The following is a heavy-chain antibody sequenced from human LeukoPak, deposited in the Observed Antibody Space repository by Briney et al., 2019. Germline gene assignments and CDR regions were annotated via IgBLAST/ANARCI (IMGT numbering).Heavy chain of an antibody. J-gene: IGHJ4*02. CDR3: ARDRHESLAMEEDFDY. V-gene: IGHV3-48*01. D-gene: IGHD5-18*01. CDR1: GGSFSGYY. Sequence: ETLSLTCAVYGGSFSGYYWSWVRQAPGKGLEWVSYISSSSCTIYYADSVKGRFTISRDNAKNSLYLQMNSLRAEDTAVYYCARDRHESLAMEEDFDYWGQGTLVTVSS. CDR2: ISSSSCTI.